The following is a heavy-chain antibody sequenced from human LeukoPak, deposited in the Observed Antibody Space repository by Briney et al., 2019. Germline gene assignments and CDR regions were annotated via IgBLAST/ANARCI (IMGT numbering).Heavy chain of an antibody. CDR3: ARGNDGYNGPRVDY. V-gene: IGHV1-2*02. CDR1: GYTFTGYY. J-gene: IGHJ4*02. Sequence: ASVKVSCKASGYTFTGYYMHWVRQAPGQGLEWMGWINPNSGGTNYAQKFQGRVTMTRDTSISTAYMELSRLRSDDTAVYHCARGNDGYNGPRVDYWGQGTLVTVSS. D-gene: IGHD5-24*01. CDR2: INPNSGGT.